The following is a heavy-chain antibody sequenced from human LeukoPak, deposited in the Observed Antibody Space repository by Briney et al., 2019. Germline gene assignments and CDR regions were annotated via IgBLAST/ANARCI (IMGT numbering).Heavy chain of an antibody. CDR1: GGSISSGGYY. CDR2: IYHSEST. J-gene: IGHJ4*02. CDR3: ATSARNFYRSGPYYFDY. D-gene: IGHD3-10*01. V-gene: IGHV4-30-2*01. Sequence: SQTLSLTCTVSGGSISSGGYYWSWIRQPPGKGLEWIGYIYHSESTYYNPSLKSRVTISVDTSKNQFSLKVNSVAAADTAVYYCATSARNFYRSGPYYFDYWGQGTLVTVSS.